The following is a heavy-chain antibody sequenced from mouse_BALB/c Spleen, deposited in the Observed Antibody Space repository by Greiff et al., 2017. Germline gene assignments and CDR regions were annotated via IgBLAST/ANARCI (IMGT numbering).Heavy chain of an antibody. CDR1: GFTFSSFG. CDR3: ARDAMDY. V-gene: IGHV2-6-7*01. Sequence: VHLVESGGGLVQPGGSRKLSCAASGFTFSSFGMHWVRQPPGKGLEWLGMIWGDRSTDYNSAHKSRLSISKDNSKSQVFLKMNSLQTDDTARYYCARDAMDYWGQGTSVTVSS. CDR2: IWGDRST. J-gene: IGHJ4*01.